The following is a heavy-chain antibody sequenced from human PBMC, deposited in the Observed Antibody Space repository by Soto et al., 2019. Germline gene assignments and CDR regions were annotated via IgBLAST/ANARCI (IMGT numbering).Heavy chain of an antibody. CDR1: GFTFSRNN. CDR3: AKALVVAQVTYNWLDP. V-gene: IGHV3-33*06. Sequence: QVQLVESGGGVVQPGRSLRLSCAASGFTFSRNNMHWVRQAPGKGLEWVGVIWYDGSLKYYADSVKGRFTISRDNSKNTLYLEMDSLRAEDTAVYYCAKALVVAQVTYNWLDPWGQGTLVTVSS. J-gene: IGHJ5*02. CDR2: IWYDGSLK. D-gene: IGHD2-15*01.